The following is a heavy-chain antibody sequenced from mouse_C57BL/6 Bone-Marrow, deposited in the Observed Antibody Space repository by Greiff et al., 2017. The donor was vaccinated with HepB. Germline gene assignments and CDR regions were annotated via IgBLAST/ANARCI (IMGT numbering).Heavy chain of an antibody. CDR2: IYPGSGST. CDR1: GYTFTSYW. Sequence: VQLQQSGAELVKPGASVKMSCKASGYTFTSYWITWVKQRPGQGLEWIGDIYPGSGSTNYNEKFKSKATLTVDTSSSTAYMQLSSLTSEDSAVYYCARGGSYDYDWYFDVWGTGTTVTVSS. CDR3: ARGGSYDYDWYFDV. V-gene: IGHV1-55*01. J-gene: IGHJ1*03. D-gene: IGHD2-4*01.